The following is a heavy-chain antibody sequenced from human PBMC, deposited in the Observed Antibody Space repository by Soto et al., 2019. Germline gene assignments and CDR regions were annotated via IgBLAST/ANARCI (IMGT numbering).Heavy chain of an antibody. V-gene: IGHV3-74*01. CDR3: ARLSNSATPLDC. J-gene: IGHJ4*02. CDR2: ISGYGSRT. CDR1: GFTFSSYA. Sequence: GGSLRLSCAASGFTFSSYAMSWVRQAPGKGLEWVSGISGYGSRTSYADSVKGRFTISRNNAKNTLYLQVNSLRAEYTAVYYCARLSNSATPLDCWGQGTLVTVSS.